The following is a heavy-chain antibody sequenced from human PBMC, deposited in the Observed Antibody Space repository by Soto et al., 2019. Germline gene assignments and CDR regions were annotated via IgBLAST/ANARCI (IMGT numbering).Heavy chain of an antibody. CDR2: IYPGDSDT. CDR3: AIQQRAGTSSHWFGP. D-gene: IGHD6-25*01. V-gene: IGHV5-51*01. J-gene: IGHJ5*02. Sequence: PGESLKISCKGSGYSFTSYWIGWVRQMPGKGLEWMGVIYPGDSDTRYSPSFQGQVTISADKSISTAYLQWSSLKASDTAMYYCAIQQRAGTSSHWFGPCGQGTLVIVSS. CDR1: GYSFTSYW.